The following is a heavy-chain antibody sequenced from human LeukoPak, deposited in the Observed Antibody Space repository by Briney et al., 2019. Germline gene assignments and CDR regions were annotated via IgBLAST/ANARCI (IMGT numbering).Heavy chain of an antibody. J-gene: IGHJ3*02. CDR3: ARDLDSAAFDI. CDR2: IRTSTGRP. CDR1: GYTFTSYA. D-gene: IGHD2-15*01. V-gene: IGHV7-4-1*02. Sequence: ASVKVSCKASGYTFTSYAINWVRQAPGQGLEYMGWIRTSTGRPTYAQGFTGRFVFSLDTSVNTAYLQISSLKAEDTAVYYCARDLDSAAFDIWGQGTMVTVSS.